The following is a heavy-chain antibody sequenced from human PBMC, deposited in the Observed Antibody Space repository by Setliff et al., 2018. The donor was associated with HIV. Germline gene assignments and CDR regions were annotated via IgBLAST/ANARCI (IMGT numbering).Heavy chain of an antibody. J-gene: IGHJ4*02. D-gene: IGHD2-2*01. CDR3: ARLSCSSNSCPFDY. Sequence: PSETLSLTCSVSDGFMTSGSYYWGWIRQPPGKGLEWIGSVYYSGTTYYNPSLKSRLRMSVDTSKNQFTLKVISMTAADAAVYYCARLSCSSNSCPFDYWVQGTLVTVSS. CDR1: DGFMTSGSYY. V-gene: IGHV4-39*06. CDR2: VYYSGTT.